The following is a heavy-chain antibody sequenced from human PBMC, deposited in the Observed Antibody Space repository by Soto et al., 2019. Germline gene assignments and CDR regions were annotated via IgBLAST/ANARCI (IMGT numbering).Heavy chain of an antibody. Sequence: PGGSLRLSCAASGFTFSSYGMHWVRQAPGKGLEWVAVISYDGSNKYYADSVKGRFTISRDNSKNTLYLQMNSLRAEDTAVYYYAKVLMRAIMVRGVISFDAFDIWGQGKMVTVS. CDR3: AKVLMRAIMVRGVISFDAFDI. V-gene: IGHV3-30*18. CDR2: ISYDGSNK. CDR1: GFTFSSYG. D-gene: IGHD3-10*01. J-gene: IGHJ3*02.